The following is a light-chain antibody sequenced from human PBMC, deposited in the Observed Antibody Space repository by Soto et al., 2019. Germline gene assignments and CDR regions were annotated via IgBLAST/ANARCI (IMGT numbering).Light chain of an antibody. CDR2: DTS. V-gene: IGKV3-11*01. Sequence: EILLTQSPATLSLSPGERATLSCRASQSVSSNLAWYQQKPGQAPRLLIYDTSNRATGVPARFSGSGSGTDFTLTISSLEPEDFAAYYCQQRYNWPPITFGQGTRLEIK. CDR3: QQRYNWPPIT. J-gene: IGKJ5*01. CDR1: QSVSSN.